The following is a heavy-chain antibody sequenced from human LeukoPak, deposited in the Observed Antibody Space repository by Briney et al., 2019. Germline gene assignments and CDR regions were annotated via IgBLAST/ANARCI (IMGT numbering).Heavy chain of an antibody. CDR2: INHSGST. Sequence: SETLSLTCTVSGGSISSSSYYWGWIRQPPGKGLEWIGEINHSGSTNYNPSLKSRVTISVDTSKNQFSLKLSSVTATDTAVYYCARRPSGNYYLDYWGQGTRVTVSS. CDR1: GGSISSSSYY. J-gene: IGHJ4*02. V-gene: IGHV4-39*07. D-gene: IGHD3-10*01. CDR3: ARRPSGNYYLDY.